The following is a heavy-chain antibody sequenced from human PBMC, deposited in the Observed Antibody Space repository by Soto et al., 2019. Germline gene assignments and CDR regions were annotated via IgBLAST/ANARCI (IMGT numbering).Heavy chain of an antibody. CDR2: IDPSDSYI. CDR3: ARGPGMDV. V-gene: IGHV5-10-1*01. J-gene: IGHJ6*02. Sequence: GESLKISCKGSGYSFNSYWISWVRQMPGKGLEWMGRIDPSDSYINYNPSFQGHVTISADKSISTAYLQWSSLRAEGTAVYYCARGPGMDVWGQGTTVTVSS. CDR1: GYSFNSYW.